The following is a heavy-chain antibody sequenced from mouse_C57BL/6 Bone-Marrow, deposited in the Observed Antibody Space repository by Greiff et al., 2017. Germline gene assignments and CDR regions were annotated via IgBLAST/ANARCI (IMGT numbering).Heavy chain of an antibody. CDR3: ARHDYYGSSRGFDY. D-gene: IGHD1-1*01. V-gene: IGHV5-6*01. J-gene: IGHJ2*01. CDR1: GFTFSSYG. Sequence: EVMLVESGGDLVKPGGSLKLSCAASGFTFSSYGMSWVRQTPDKRLEWVATISSGGSYTYYPDSVKGRFTISRDNAKNTLYLQMSSLKSEDTAMYYCARHDYYGSSRGFDYWGQGTTLTVSS. CDR2: ISSGGSYT.